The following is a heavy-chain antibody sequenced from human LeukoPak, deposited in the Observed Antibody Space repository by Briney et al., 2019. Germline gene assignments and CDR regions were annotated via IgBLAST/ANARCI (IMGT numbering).Heavy chain of an antibody. CDR2: IKQDGSEK. D-gene: IGHD3-22*01. CDR3: ARGAGRITMIVVVIGRAPDAFDI. CDR1: GFTFSSYW. V-gene: IGHV3-7*01. Sequence: GGSLRLSCAASGFTFSSYWMSWVRQAPEKGLEWVANIKQDGSEKYYVDSVKGRFTISRDNAKNSLYLQMNSLRAEDTAVYYCARGAGRITMIVVVIGRAPDAFDIWGQGTMVTVSS. J-gene: IGHJ3*02.